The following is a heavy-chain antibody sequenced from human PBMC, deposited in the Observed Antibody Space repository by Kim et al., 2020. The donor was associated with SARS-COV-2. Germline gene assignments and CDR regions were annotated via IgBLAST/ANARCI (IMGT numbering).Heavy chain of an antibody. D-gene: IGHD3-9*01. CDR1: GGSISSYY. Sequence: SETLSLTCTVSGGSISSYYWSWIRQPPGKGLEWIGYIYYSGSTNYNPSLKSRVTISVDTSKNQFSLKLSSVTAADTAVYYCARSPGPHLTYYDILTGYHYPSGPDAFDIWGQGTMVTVSS. V-gene: IGHV4-59*13. CDR2: IYYSGST. J-gene: IGHJ3*02. CDR3: ARSPGPHLTYYDILTGYHYPSGPDAFDI.